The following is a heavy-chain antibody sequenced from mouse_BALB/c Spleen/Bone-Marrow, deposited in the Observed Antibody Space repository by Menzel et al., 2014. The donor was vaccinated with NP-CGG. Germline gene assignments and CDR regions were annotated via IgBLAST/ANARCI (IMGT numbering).Heavy chain of an antibody. V-gene: IGHV1-77*01. CDR3: ARDWDYYAMDY. CDR1: GYTFTDYY. D-gene: IGHD4-1*01. CDR2: IYPGSGNT. J-gene: IGHJ4*01. Sequence: VKLQESGAELARPGASVKLSCKASGYTFTDYYINWVKQRTGQGLEWIGEIYPGSGNTYYNEKFKGKATLTADKSSSTAYMQLSSLTSEDSAVYFCARDWDYYAMDYWGQGTSVTVSS.